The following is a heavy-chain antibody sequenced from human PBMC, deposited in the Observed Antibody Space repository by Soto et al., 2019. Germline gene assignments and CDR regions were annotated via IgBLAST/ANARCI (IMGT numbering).Heavy chain of an antibody. CDR3: ARVGSSGWFSYH. D-gene: IGHD6-19*01. CDR1: GGSISNFY. V-gene: IGHV4-59*01. Sequence: XTLSLSCTVSGGSISNFYWRWVPQPPGKGLEWIGYIYYSGSTNYNPSLESRVTISVDTSKNQFSLKLRSVTAADTAVYYCARVGSSGWFSYHWGQGTLVTVSS. CDR2: IYYSGST. J-gene: IGHJ5*02.